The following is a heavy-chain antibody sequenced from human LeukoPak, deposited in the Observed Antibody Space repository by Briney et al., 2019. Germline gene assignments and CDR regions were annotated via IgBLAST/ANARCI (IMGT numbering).Heavy chain of an antibody. Sequence: SQTLSLTCAISGDSVSSNSAAWNWIRQSPSRGLEWLGRTYYRSKWYNDYAVSVKSRITINPDTSKNQFSLQLNSVTPEDTAIYYCARGAPLVVVTTGAFDIWGQGTMVTVSS. J-gene: IGHJ3*02. CDR2: TYYRSKWYN. D-gene: IGHD2-15*01. CDR3: ARGAPLVVVTTGAFDI. V-gene: IGHV6-1*01. CDR1: GDSVSSNSAA.